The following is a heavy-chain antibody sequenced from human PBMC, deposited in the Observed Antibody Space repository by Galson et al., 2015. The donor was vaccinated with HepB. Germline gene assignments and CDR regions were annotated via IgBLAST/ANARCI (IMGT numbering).Heavy chain of an antibody. V-gene: IGHV1-24*01. J-gene: IGHJ4*02. CDR2: FDPEDGET. CDR1: GYTLTELS. CDR3: ATHRLGYCSSTSCYDLLDY. Sequence: SVKVSCKVSGYTLTELSMHWVRQAPGKGLEWMGGFDPEDGETIYAQKFQGRVTMTEDTSTDTAYMELSSLRSEDTAVYYCATHRLGYCSSTSCYDLLDYWGQGTLVTVSS. D-gene: IGHD2-2*01.